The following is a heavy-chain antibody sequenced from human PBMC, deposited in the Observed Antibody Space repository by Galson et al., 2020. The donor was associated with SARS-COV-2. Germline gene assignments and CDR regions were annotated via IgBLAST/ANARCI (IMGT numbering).Heavy chain of an antibody. CDR2: ISSNSNYI. V-gene: IGHV3-21*01. CDR1: GFTFNTFS. J-gene: IGHJ4*01. Sequence: GESLKISCEASGFTFNTFSMNWVRQAPGKGLEWVSSISSNSNYIYYADSVKGRFTISRDSAKNSLYLQMNSLRAEDTAVYYCARDPDYYDSTGYYSLDYWGHGTLVTVSS. D-gene: IGHD3-22*01. CDR3: ARDPDYYDSTGYYSLDY.